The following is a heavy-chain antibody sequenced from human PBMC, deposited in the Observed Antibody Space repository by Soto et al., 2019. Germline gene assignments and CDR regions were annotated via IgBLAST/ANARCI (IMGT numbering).Heavy chain of an antibody. Sequence: LRLSCAASGFTFSSYAMSWVRQAPGKGLEWVSAISGSGGSTYYADSVKGRFTISRDNSKNTLYLQMNSLRAEDTAVYYCAKSTSIVGATSPFDYWGQGTLVTVSS. CDR2: ISGSGGST. J-gene: IGHJ4*02. CDR1: GFTFSSYA. CDR3: AKSTSIVGATSPFDY. D-gene: IGHD1-26*01. V-gene: IGHV3-23*01.